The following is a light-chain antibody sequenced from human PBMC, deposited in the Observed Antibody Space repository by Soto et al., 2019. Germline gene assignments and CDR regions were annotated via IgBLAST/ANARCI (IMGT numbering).Light chain of an antibody. Sequence: EIVMTQSPLSLSVTPGEPASISCRSSQSLVSSSYYYLDWYVQKPGQSPLLLLYLTSRRASGVPDRFSGSGTGTNFTLQISRVEAEDVGVYYCMQALEVQWTFGQGTKVESK. CDR1: QSLVSSSYYY. J-gene: IGKJ1*01. CDR2: LTS. V-gene: IGKV2-28*01. CDR3: MQALEVQWT.